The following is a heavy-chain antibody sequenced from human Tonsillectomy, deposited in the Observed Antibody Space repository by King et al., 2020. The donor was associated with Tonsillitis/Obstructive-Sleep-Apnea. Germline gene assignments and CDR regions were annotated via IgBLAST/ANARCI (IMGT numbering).Heavy chain of an antibody. D-gene: IGHD6-13*01. Sequence: VQLVESGGGVVQPGRSLRLSCAASGFTFSSYGMHWVRQAPGKGLEWVAVIWYDGSNKYYADSVKGRFTISRDNSKNTLYLQMNSLRAEDTAVYYCARDRDPYSSSLSGYWGQGTLVTVSS. CDR1: GFTFSSYG. J-gene: IGHJ4*02. CDR2: IWYDGSNK. V-gene: IGHV3-33*01. CDR3: ARDRDPYSSSLSGY.